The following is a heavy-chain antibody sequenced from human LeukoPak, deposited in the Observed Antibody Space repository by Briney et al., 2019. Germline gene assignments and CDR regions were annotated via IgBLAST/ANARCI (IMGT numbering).Heavy chain of an antibody. J-gene: IGHJ4*02. D-gene: IGHD3-22*01. CDR2: INPNSGGT. Sequence: APVKVSCKASGYTFTGYYMHWVRQAPGQGPEWMGGINPNSGGTNYAQKFQGRVTMTRDTSISTAYMELSRLRSDDTAVYYCARISYYYDSSSYYAEKNDGEYYFDYWGQGTLVTVSS. CDR3: ARISYYYDSSSYYAEKNDGEYYFDY. V-gene: IGHV1-2*02. CDR1: GYTFTGYY.